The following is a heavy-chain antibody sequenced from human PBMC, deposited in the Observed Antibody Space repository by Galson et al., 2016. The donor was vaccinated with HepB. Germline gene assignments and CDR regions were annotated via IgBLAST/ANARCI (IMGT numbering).Heavy chain of an antibody. J-gene: IGHJ1*01. CDR3: ARSVGATSYFQQ. D-gene: IGHD1-26*01. CDR1: EATPTTYA. V-gene: IGHV1-69*06. Sequence: SVKVSCKASEATPTTYAISWVRQTPGQGLQWMGGIIPIFGAPTYARDFQARVTITADKSTSTAFLELTSLKSEDTAVYWCARSVGATSYFQQWGQGTLVTVSS. CDR2: IIPIFGAP.